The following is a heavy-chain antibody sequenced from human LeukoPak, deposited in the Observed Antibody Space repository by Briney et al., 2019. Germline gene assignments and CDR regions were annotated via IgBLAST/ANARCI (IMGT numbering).Heavy chain of an antibody. J-gene: IGHJ6*02. V-gene: IGHV1-69*13. Sequence: SVKVSCKASGGTFSSYAISWVRQAPGQGLEWMGGIIPIFGTANYAQKFQGRVTITADESTSTAYMELSSLRSEDTAVYYCARRSPNGPFYYYYSGMDVWGQGTTVTVSS. D-gene: IGHD2-8*01. CDR1: GGTFSSYA. CDR2: IIPIFGTA. CDR3: ARRSPNGPFYYYYSGMDV.